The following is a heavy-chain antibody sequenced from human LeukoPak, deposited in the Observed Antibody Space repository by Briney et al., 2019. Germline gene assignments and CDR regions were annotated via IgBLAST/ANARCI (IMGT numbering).Heavy chain of an antibody. V-gene: IGHV3-74*01. D-gene: IGHD3-3*01. CDR3: ARSRGVLRFLEWSEDAFDI. Sequence: PGRSLRLSCAASGFTFSSYWMHWVRQAPGKGLVWVSRINTDGSSTSYADSVKGRFTISRDNAKNTLYLQMNSLRAEDTAVYYCARSRGVLRFLEWSEDAFDIWGQGTMVTVSS. CDR2: INTDGSST. J-gene: IGHJ3*02. CDR1: GFTFSSYW.